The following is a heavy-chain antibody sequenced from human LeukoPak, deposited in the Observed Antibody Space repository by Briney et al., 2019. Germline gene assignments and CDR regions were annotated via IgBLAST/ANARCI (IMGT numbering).Heavy chain of an antibody. CDR3: AKRPNMVGAPFDD. J-gene: IGHJ4*02. D-gene: IGHD1-26*01. Sequence: GESLKISCKGFGYSFSNFLIDWVRHVPEKGLEWIGIIYPGDSHTRYSPSFQGQVTISADKSINTAYVQWNSLKASDTAMYYCAKRPNMVGAPFDDWGQGTLVTVS. CDR1: GYSFSNFL. CDR2: IYPGDSHT. V-gene: IGHV5-51*01.